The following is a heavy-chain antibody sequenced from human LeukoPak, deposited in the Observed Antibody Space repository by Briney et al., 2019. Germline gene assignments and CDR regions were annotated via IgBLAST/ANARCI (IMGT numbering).Heavy chain of an antibody. CDR2: INAGNGNT. V-gene: IGHV1-3*01. J-gene: IGHJ4*02. D-gene: IGHD4-17*01. Sequence: GASVKVSCKASGYAFTSYTMHWVRQAPGQRLEWMGWINAGNGNTKYLQKFQDRVTITRDTSASTAYMELSSLRSEDTAVYYCARGYGDYLRASYWGQGTLVTVSS. CDR1: GYAFTSYT. CDR3: ARGYGDYLRASY.